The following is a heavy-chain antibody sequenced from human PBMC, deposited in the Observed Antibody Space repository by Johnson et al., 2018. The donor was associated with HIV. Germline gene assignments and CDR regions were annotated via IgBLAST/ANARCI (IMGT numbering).Heavy chain of an antibody. D-gene: IGHD3-22*01. CDR2: INSDGSST. CDR1: GFTFSSYW. Sequence: VQLVESGGGLVQPGGSLRLSCAASGFTFSSYWMHWVRQAPGKGLVWVSRINSDGSSTSYADSVKGRFTISRDNAKNTLYLQRNSLRAEDTAVYFCARVTKYYFDSSVDAFDIWGQGTVVTVSS. CDR3: ARVTKYYFDSSVDAFDI. J-gene: IGHJ3*02. V-gene: IGHV3-74*02.